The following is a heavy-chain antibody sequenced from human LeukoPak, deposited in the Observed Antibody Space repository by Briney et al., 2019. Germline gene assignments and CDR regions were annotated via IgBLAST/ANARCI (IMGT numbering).Heavy chain of an antibody. J-gene: IGHJ4*02. D-gene: IGHD2-8*01. CDR3: AREWGYCTNGVCYTQYFDY. V-gene: IGHV4-59*12. CDR2: IYYSGST. CDR1: GGSISSYY. Sequence: SETLSLTCTVSGGSISSYYWSWIRQPPGKGLEWIGYIYYSGSTNYNPSLKSRVTISVDASKNQFSLKLSSVTAADTAVYYCAREWGYCTNGVCYTQYFDYWGQGTLVTVSS.